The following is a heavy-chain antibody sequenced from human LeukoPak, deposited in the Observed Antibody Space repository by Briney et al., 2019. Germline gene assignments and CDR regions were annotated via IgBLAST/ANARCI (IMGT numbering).Heavy chain of an antibody. D-gene: IGHD2-21*02. CDR2: IYPDDSDT. CDR3: ARHCGGDCYSFDY. J-gene: IGHJ4*02. Sequence: GESLKISCKGSGYSFTTYWIAWVRQMPGKGLEWMGIIYPDDSDTRYSPSFQGQVTISVDKSVSTAYLQWTSLKASDTAMYYCARHCGGDCYSFDYWGQGTLVTASS. CDR1: GYSFTTYW. V-gene: IGHV5-51*01.